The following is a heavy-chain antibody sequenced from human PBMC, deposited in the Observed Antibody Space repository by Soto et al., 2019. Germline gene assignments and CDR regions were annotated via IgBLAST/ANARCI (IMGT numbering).Heavy chain of an antibody. CDR1: GFTFSSYA. D-gene: IGHD3-3*01. Sequence: GGSLRLSCAASGFTFSSYAMHWVRQAPGKGLEWVAVISYDGSNKYYADSVKGRFTISRDNSKNTLYLQMNSLRAEDTAVYYCARDGPRGVTIFGVVIIPYYYGMDVWGQGXTVTVSS. V-gene: IGHV3-30-3*01. J-gene: IGHJ6*02. CDR3: ARDGPRGVTIFGVVIIPYYYGMDV. CDR2: ISYDGSNK.